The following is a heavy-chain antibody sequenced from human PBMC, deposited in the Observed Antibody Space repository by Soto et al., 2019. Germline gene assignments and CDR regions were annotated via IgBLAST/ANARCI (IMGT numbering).Heavy chain of an antibody. V-gene: IGHV3-53*01. Sequence: EVQLVESGGGLIQPGESLTVSCAASGLGGDKLSWVRQSPGKGLEWVALTLTTGVTMYVDSVKGRFTVSRDTSKTTQYLHMNSLRVEDTAVYYCARDRVGDGAYDLDYWGQGTLVTVSS. CDR2: TLTTGVT. J-gene: IGHJ4*02. CDR1: GLGGDK. CDR3: ARDRVGDGAYDLDY. D-gene: IGHD3-10*01.